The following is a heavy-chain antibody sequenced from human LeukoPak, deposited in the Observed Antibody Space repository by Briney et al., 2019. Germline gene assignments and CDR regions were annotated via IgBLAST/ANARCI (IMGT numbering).Heavy chain of an antibody. Sequence: SETLSLTCTVSGGSIRSSSYYWGWIRQPPGKGLEWIGSIYHSGSTYYNPSLKSRVTISVDTSKNQFSLKLSSVTAADTAVYYCARADYYGSGSTDYWGQGTLVTVSS. CDR3: ARADYYGSGSTDY. CDR1: GGSIRSSSYY. J-gene: IGHJ4*02. V-gene: IGHV4-39*07. CDR2: IYHSGST. D-gene: IGHD3-10*01.